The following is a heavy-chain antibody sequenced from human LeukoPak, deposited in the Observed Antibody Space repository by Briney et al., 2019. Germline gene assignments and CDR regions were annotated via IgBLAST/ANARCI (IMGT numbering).Heavy chain of an antibody. V-gene: IGHV4-59*01. CDR2: IYYSGST. CDR1: GGSISSYY. D-gene: IGHD6-19*01. Sequence: PSETLSLTCTVSGGSISSYYWSWIRQPPGKGLEWIGHIYYSGSTNYNPSLKSRVTISVDTSKNQFSLKLSSVTAADTAVYYCARADAVAGTEGDYYYYGMDVWGKGTTVTVSS. CDR3: ARADAVAGTEGDYYYYGMDV. J-gene: IGHJ6*04.